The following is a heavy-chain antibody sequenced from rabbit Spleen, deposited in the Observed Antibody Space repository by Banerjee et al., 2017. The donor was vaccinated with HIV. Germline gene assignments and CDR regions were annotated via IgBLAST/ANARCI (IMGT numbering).Heavy chain of an antibody. D-gene: IGHD6-1*01. CDR1: GFSFSSNYY. J-gene: IGHJ4*01. V-gene: IGHV1S40*01. Sequence: QSLEESGGDLVKPGASLTLTCTASGFSFSSNYYMCWVRQAPGKGLEWIACIYTISSGSTYYASWAKGRFTISKTSSTTVTLQMTSLTAADTATYFCAREFSGYGYAIDLWCPGTLVTVS. CDR2: IYTISSGST. CDR3: AREFSGYGYAIDL.